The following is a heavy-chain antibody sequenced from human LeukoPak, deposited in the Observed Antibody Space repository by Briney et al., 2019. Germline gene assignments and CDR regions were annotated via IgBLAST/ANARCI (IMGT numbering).Heavy chain of an antibody. CDR1: GGSIISGGYY. D-gene: IGHD3-16*01. Sequence: MTSQTLSLTCTVSGGSIISGGYYWRWIRLHPGEGLEWIGYIYYSGITNYNPALKSRVTISLDTSKNQFSLKLNSVTAADTAVYYCARRVTGRGTYYFDYWGQGTLVTVSS. CDR3: ARRVTGRGTYYFDY. V-gene: IGHV4-31*03. CDR2: IYYSGIT. J-gene: IGHJ4*02.